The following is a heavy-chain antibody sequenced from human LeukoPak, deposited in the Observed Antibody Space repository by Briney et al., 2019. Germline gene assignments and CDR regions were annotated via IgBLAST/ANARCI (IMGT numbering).Heavy chain of an antibody. CDR3: ARSGSARANYDTDYFDY. D-gene: IGHD3-9*01. V-gene: IGHV1-18*01. CDR1: GYTFTSYG. J-gene: IGHJ4*02. CDR2: ISAYNGNT. Sequence: SVKVSCKASGYTFTSYGISWVRQAPGQGLEWMGWISAYNGNTNYAQKLQGRVTMTTDTSTSTAYMVLRSLRSDDTAVYYCARSGSARANYDTDYFDYWGQGTLVTVSS.